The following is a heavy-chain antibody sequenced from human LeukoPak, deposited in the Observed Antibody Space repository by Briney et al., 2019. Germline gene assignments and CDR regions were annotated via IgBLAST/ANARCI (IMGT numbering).Heavy chain of an antibody. D-gene: IGHD1-7*01. Sequence: SETLSLTCTVSGASISSYYWSWIRQPPGKGLEWIGYIYYSGSTNYYPSLKSRVTISVDTSKNQFSLNLSSVTAADTAVYYCAKKGWNYFFDHWSQGTLVTVSS. CDR2: IYYSGST. J-gene: IGHJ4*02. CDR1: GASISSYY. CDR3: AKKGWNYFFDH. V-gene: IGHV4-59*01.